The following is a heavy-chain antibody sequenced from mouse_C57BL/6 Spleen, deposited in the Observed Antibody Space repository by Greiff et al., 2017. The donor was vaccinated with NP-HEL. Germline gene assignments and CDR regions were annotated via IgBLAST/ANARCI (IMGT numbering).Heavy chain of an antibody. J-gene: IGHJ2*01. CDR1: GFTFSNYW. CDR2: IRLKSDNYAT. CDR3: VYDGYYLY. D-gene: IGHD2-3*01. Sequence: EVKLMESGGGLVQPGGSMKLSCVASGFTFSNYWMNWVRQSPEKGLEWVAQIRLKSDNYATHYAESVKGRFTISRDDSKSSVYLQMNNLRAEDTGIYYCVYDGYYLYWGQGTTLTVSS. V-gene: IGHV6-3*01.